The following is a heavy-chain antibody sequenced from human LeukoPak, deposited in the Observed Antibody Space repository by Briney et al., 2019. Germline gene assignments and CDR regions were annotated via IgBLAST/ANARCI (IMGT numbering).Heavy chain of an antibody. CDR1: GFTFRSYN. Sequence: GSLRLSCSASGFTFRSYNMNWVRRAPGEGLEWGSSISSSISYIYYADSVKGRFTISRDNAKNSLYLQMNSLRAEDTTVYYCARDPGRGTTGYCSSTSCHYDYWGQGTLATVSS. CDR3: ARDPGRGTTGYCSSTSCHYDY. V-gene: IGHV3-21*01. CDR2: ISSSISYI. D-gene: IGHD2-2*01. J-gene: IGHJ4*02.